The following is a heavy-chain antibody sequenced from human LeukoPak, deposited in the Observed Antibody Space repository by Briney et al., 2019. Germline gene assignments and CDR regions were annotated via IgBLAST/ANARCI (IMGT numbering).Heavy chain of an antibody. CDR3: ASFPIASSVSYGMDV. CDR1: GGSISSSSYS. D-gene: IGHD2-15*01. V-gene: IGHV4-39*01. Sequence: SETLSLTCTVSGGSISSSSYSWGWIRQPPGKGLEWIGSTYYSGSTYYNPSLKSRVTISVDTSKNQFSLKLSSVTAADTAVYYCASFPIASSVSYGMDVWGQGTTVTVSS. J-gene: IGHJ6*02. CDR2: TYYSGST.